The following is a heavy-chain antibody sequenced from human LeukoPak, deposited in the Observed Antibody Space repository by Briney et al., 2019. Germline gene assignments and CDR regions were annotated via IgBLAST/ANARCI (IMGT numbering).Heavy chain of an antibody. Sequence: SETLSLTCTVSGGSINSYYWSWLRQPAGKGLEWIVRIYTSRSTNYNPSLNSRVTMSVDTSKNQFAMKLSSVTAADTAVYYCARHMRGSGYNAAFDYWGQGALVTVSS. CDR3: ARHMRGSGYNAAFDY. J-gene: IGHJ4*02. CDR1: GGSINSYY. V-gene: IGHV4-4*07. D-gene: IGHD3-22*01. CDR2: IYTSRST.